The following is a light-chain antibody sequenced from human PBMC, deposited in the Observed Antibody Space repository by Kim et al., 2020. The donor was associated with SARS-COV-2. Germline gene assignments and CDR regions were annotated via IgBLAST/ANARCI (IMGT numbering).Light chain of an antibody. Sequence: IVMTQSPATLSVSPGERVTLSCRASQSVGIKLAWYQQRPAQGPRLFIYDASTRATDIPARFSGSGSGTDFTLTIDSLQSEDFAVYYCQQYNKWPGITFGQGTRLEIK. CDR3: QQYNKWPGIT. CDR1: QSVGIK. J-gene: IGKJ5*01. V-gene: IGKV3-15*01. CDR2: DAS.